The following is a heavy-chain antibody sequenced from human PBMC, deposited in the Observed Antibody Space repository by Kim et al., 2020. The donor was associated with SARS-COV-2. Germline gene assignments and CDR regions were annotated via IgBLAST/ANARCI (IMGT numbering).Heavy chain of an antibody. CDR3: ARTRAVADSDY. V-gene: IGHV1-8*01. J-gene: IGHJ4*02. CDR1: GYTFTNYD. CDR2: VNPNSGNT. Sequence: ASVKVSCKASGYTFTNYDINWVRQASGQGLEWMGWVNPNSGNTASAQKFQGRVTMTRNTSIGTAYMELSSLTSDDTAVYYCARTRAVADSDYWGQGTLVT. D-gene: IGHD6-19*01.